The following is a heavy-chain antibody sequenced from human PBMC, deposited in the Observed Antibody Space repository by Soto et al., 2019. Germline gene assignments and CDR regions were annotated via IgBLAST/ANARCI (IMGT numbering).Heavy chain of an antibody. CDR3: ARLARISLFDY. V-gene: IGHV4-39*01. CDR2: IYYSGST. CDR1: GGSISSSSYY. Sequence: SETLSLTCTVSGGSISSSSYYWGWIRQPPGKGLEWIGSIYYSGSTYYNPSLKSRVTISVDTSKNQFSLKLSSVTAADTAVYYCARLARISLFDYWGQGTLVTVSS. J-gene: IGHJ4*02.